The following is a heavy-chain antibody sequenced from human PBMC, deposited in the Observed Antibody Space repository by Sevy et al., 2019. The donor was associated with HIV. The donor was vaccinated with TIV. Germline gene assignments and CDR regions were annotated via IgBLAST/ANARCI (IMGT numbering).Heavy chain of an antibody. Sequence: GGSLRLSCAVSGFSFDSYGMTWVRQAPGKGLEWVSAISGSGTSTYYADSVKGRFTISRDNSKNTLYLQMNSLRAEDTAVYYCARERVNYGDYYYYGMDVWGQGTTVTVSS. V-gene: IGHV3-23*01. CDR1: GFSFDSYG. CDR2: ISGSGTST. J-gene: IGHJ6*02. D-gene: IGHD4-17*01. CDR3: ARERVNYGDYYYYGMDV.